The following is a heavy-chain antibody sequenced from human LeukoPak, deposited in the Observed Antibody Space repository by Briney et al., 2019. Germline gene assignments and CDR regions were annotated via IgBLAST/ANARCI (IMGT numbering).Heavy chain of an antibody. CDR1: GGSISSGSYY. J-gene: IGHJ4*02. CDR3: ARTLGAGSFWGGYYFDC. CDR2: IYYSGST. V-gene: IGHV4-61*01. Sequence: SETLSLTCTVSGGSISSGSYYWSWIRQPPGKGLEWIGYIYYSGSTNYNPSLKSRVTISVDTSKNQFSLKLSSVTAADTAVYYCARTLGAGSFWGGYYFDCWGQGTLVTVSS. D-gene: IGHD1-26*01.